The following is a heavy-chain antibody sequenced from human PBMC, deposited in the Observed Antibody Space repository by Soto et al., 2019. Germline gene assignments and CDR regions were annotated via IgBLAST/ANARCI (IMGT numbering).Heavy chain of an antibody. CDR3: ARGIAVAGTAGYYYYGMDV. D-gene: IGHD6-19*01. J-gene: IGHJ6*02. CDR1: GGTFSSYT. CDR2: INPILGIA. V-gene: IGHV1-69*02. Sequence: QVQLVQSGAEVKKPGSSVKVSCKASGGTFSSYTISWVRQAPGQGLEWMGRINPILGIANYAQKFQGRVTITADKSTSTAYMELSSLRSEDTAVYYCARGIAVAGTAGYYYYGMDVWGQGTTVTVSS.